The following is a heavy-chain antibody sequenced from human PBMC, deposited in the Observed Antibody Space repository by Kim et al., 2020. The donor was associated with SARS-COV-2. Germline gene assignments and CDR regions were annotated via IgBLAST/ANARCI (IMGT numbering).Heavy chain of an antibody. D-gene: IGHD6-19*01. V-gene: IGHV3-30*04. CDR3: ALRGIAVAGTLGWFDP. CDR1: GFTFSSYA. Sequence: GGSLRLSCAASGFTFSSYAMHWVRQAPGKGLEWVAVISYDGSNKYYADSVKGRFTISRDNSKNTLYLQMNSLRAEDTAVYYCALRGIAVAGTLGWFDPWGQGTLVTVSS. CDR2: ISYDGSNK. J-gene: IGHJ5*02.